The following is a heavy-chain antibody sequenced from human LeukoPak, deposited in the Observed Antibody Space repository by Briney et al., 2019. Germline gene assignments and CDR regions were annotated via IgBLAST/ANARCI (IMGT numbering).Heavy chain of an antibody. V-gene: IGHV4-4*07. CDR1: GGSISSYY. CDR3: ARAARRGYSYGYGPYFDY. D-gene: IGHD5-18*01. Sequence: SETLCLTCTVSGGSISSYYWSWIRQPAGKGLEWIGRIYTSGSTNYNPSLKSRVTMSVDTSKHQFSLKLSSVTAADTAVYYCARAARRGYSYGYGPYFDYWGQGTLVTVSS. J-gene: IGHJ4*02. CDR2: IYTSGST.